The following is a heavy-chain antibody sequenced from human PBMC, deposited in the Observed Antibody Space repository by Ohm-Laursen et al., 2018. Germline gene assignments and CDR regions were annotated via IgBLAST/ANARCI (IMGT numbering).Heavy chain of an antibody. D-gene: IGHD3-10*01. CDR2: ISSSVSAI. CDR3: ARGAAGFGELIDAFDI. CDR1: GFTFSDYY. J-gene: IGHJ3*02. Sequence: SLRLSCTASGFTFSDYYMSWIRQAPGKGLEWVSYISSSVSAIYYADSVKGRFTISRDNAKNSLYLQMNSLRAEDTAVYYCARGAAGFGELIDAFDIWGQGTMVTVSS. V-gene: IGHV3-11*01.